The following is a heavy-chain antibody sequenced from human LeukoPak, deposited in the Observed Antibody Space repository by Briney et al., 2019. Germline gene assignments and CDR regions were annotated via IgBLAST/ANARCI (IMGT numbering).Heavy chain of an antibody. CDR2: IYYTGTT. V-gene: IGHV4-59*12. D-gene: IGHD2-2*01. Sequence: SETLSLTCTVSGGSISGTYYWSWIRQPPGKGLEWIGYIYYTGTTDSNPSLKSRVTISLDTSKNQFSLKLSSVTAADTAVYYCARRNIVVVPAAYYFDYWGQGTLVTVSS. J-gene: IGHJ4*02. CDR1: GGSISGTYY. CDR3: ARRNIVVVPAAYYFDY.